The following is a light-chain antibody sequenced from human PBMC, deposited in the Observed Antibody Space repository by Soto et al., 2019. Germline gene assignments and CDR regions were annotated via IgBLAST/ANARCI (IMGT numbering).Light chain of an antibody. J-gene: IGKJ1*01. CDR3: HQYSNWPRT. V-gene: IGKV3-15*01. CDR2: GAS. Sequence: EIVLTQSPATLSLSPGERATLSCRASQSVSSYLAWYQQKPGQAPRLLIYGASTRATGIPARFSGSGSGTEFTLTISGLQSEDSAVYYCHQYSNWPRTLGQGTKVDIK. CDR1: QSVSSY.